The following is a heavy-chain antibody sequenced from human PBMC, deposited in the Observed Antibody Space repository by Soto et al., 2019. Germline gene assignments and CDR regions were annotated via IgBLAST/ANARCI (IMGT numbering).Heavy chain of an antibody. CDR2: ISYDGSNK. CDR3: ARGLVSSLDFWSGYYFVYYYYGMDV. J-gene: IGHJ6*02. CDR1: GFTFSSYA. Sequence: QVQLVESGGGVVQPGRSLRLSCAASGFTFSSYAMHWVRQAPGKGLEWVAVISYDGSNKYYADSVKGRFTISRDNSKNTLYLQMNSLGAEDTAVYYCARGLVSSLDFWSGYYFVYYYYGMDVWGQGTTVTVSS. D-gene: IGHD3-3*01. V-gene: IGHV3-30-3*01.